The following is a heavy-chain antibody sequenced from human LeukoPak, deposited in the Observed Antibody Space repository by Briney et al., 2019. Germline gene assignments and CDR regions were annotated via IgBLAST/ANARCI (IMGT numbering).Heavy chain of an antibody. CDR2: IYYSGGT. CDR1: GGSISSYY. CDR3: ATNKLGSRIN. Sequence: PSETLSLTCTVSGGSISSYYWSWIRQPPGKGLEWIGRIYYSGGTNYNPSLKSRVTMSVDTSKNQFSLKLSSVTAADTAVYYCATNKLGSRINWGQGTLVTVSS. D-gene: IGHD1-14*01. J-gene: IGHJ4*02. V-gene: IGHV4-59*08.